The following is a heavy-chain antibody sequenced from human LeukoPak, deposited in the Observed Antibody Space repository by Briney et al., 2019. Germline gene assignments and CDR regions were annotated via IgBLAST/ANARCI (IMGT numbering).Heavy chain of an antibody. CDR3: ARGESAVADKALDY. V-gene: IGHV3-53*01. CDR1: GFSFSSYA. D-gene: IGHD6-19*01. Sequence: GGSLRLSCATSGFSFSSYAMSWVRQAPGKGLEWVSAIYSGGNTYYADSVKGRFTISRDNSKNTLFLQMNSLRAEDTAVYYCARGESAVADKALDYWGQGTLVTVSS. CDR2: IYSGGNT. J-gene: IGHJ4*02.